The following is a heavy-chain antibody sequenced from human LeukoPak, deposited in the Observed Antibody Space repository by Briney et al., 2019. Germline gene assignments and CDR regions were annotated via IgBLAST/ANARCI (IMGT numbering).Heavy chain of an antibody. V-gene: IGHV3-53*01. Sequence: PGGSLRLSCLASGFTVSSTYMSWVRQAPGKGLEWVSVIYSGGSTYYADSVKGRFTISRDNSKNTLYLQMNSLRAEDTAVYYCARVGYSSGWGPYYYMDVWGKGTTVTISS. D-gene: IGHD6-19*01. J-gene: IGHJ6*03. CDR3: ARVGYSSGWGPYYYMDV. CDR1: GFTVSSTY. CDR2: IYSGGST.